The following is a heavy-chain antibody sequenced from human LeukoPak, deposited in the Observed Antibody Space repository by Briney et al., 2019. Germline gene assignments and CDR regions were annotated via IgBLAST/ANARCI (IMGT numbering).Heavy chain of an antibody. D-gene: IGHD2-2*02. V-gene: IGHV3-23*01. J-gene: IGHJ3*02. CDR3: AKVGYCSSTNCYSAFDI. CDR2: ISGSGGST. Sequence: GGSLRLSCAASRFTFSSNTMSWVRQAPGKGLEWVSVISGSGGSTDYADAVKGRSTISRDNSKNTLHLQMNSLRAEDTAIYYCAKVGYCSSTNCYSAFDIWGQGTMVTVSS. CDR1: RFTFSSNT.